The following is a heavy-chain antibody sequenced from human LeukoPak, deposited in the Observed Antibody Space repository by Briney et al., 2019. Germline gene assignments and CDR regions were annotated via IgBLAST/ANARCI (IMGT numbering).Heavy chain of an antibody. J-gene: IGHJ5*02. D-gene: IGHD5-18*01. Sequence: AGGSLRLSCAASGFTFSSYAMSWVRQAPGKGLEWVSAISGSGGSTYYADSVKGRFTISRDNSKNSLYLQMNSLRAEDTAVYYCAKDRVWPRGGYSYGTPVGWFDAWGQGTLVTVSS. V-gene: IGHV3-23*01. CDR1: GFTFSSYA. CDR2: ISGSGGST. CDR3: AKDRVWPRGGYSYGTPVGWFDA.